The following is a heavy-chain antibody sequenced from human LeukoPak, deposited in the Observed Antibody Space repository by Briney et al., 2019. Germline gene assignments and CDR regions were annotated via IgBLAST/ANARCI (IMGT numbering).Heavy chain of an antibody. CDR2: IYYSGST. J-gene: IGHJ4*02. CDR3: ARNYGYATAFDY. Sequence: SETLSLTCTVSSGSISSYYWSWIRQSPGKGLEWIGYIYYSGSTNYNHSLKSRVTISVDTSKNQFPLKLSSVTAADTAVYYCARNYGYATAFDYWGQGTLVTVSS. V-gene: IGHV4-59*08. CDR1: SGSISSYY. D-gene: IGHD5-18*01.